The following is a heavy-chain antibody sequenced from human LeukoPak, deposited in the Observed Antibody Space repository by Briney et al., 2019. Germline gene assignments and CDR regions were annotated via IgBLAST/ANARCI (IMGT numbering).Heavy chain of an antibody. V-gene: IGHV4-4*07. J-gene: IGHJ6*02. CDR2: IYTSGST. CDR3: ARTLDCSTSSCSYGMDV. Sequence: PSETLSLTCTVSGGSISSYYWSWIRQPAGKGLEWIGRIYTSGSTNYNPSLKSRVSISVDTSKNQFSLKLTSVTATDTAVYYCARTLDCSTSSCSYGMDVWGQGTTVTVPS. D-gene: IGHD2-15*01. CDR1: GGSISSYY.